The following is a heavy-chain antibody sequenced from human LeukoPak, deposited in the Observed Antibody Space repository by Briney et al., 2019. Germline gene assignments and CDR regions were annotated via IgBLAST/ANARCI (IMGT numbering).Heavy chain of an antibody. D-gene: IGHD6-13*01. Sequence: GGSLRLSCAASGFTFSSYSVNWVRQAPGKGLEWVSYINSKSDTIYYADSVKGRFTISRDNAKNSLYLQMNSLRAEDTAVYYCARETGIAAAASYIDYWGQGTLVTVSS. CDR1: GFTFSSYS. V-gene: IGHV3-48*04. J-gene: IGHJ4*02. CDR3: ARETGIAAAASYIDY. CDR2: INSKSDTI.